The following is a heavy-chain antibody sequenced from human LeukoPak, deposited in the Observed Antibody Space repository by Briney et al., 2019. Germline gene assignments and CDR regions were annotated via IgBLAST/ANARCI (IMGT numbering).Heavy chain of an antibody. CDR3: ARDDGDYHYYYGMDV. V-gene: IGHV3-48*03. D-gene: IGHD4-17*01. J-gene: IGHJ6*04. CDR1: GFTFSSYE. CDR2: ISSSGSTI. Sequence: GASLRLSCAASGFTFSSYEMNWVRQAPGKGLEWVSYISSSGSTIYYADSVKGRFTISRDNAKNSLYLQMNSLRAEDTAVYYCARDDGDYHYYYGMDVWGKGTTVTVSS.